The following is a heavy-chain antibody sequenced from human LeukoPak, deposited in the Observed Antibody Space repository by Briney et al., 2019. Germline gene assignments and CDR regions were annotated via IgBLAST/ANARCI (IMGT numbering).Heavy chain of an antibody. J-gene: IGHJ4*02. CDR2: INQDGSEK. V-gene: IGHV3-7*01. Sequence: GGSLRLSCAASGFTFSSYWMSWVRQAPGKRLEWVANINQDGSEKYYVDSVKGRFIISRDNARNSLFLQMNILTAEDPAIYYCVREGAYSTSSPAGYWGQGTLVSVSS. D-gene: IGHD6-6*01. CDR1: GFTFSSYW. CDR3: VREGAYSTSSPAGY.